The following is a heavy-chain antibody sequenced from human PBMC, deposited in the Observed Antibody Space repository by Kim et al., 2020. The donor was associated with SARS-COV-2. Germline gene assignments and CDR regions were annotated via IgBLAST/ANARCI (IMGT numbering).Heavy chain of an antibody. Sequence: GGSLRLSCAASGFTFSSYGMHWVRQAPGKGLEWVAVIWYDGSNKYYADSVKGRFTISRDNSKNTLYLQMNSLRAEDTAVYYCARELGSSWYSRHLEKYYYYYGMDVWGQGTTVTVSS. CDR2: IWYDGSNK. CDR3: ARELGSSWYSRHLEKYYYYYGMDV. D-gene: IGHD6-13*01. V-gene: IGHV3-33*01. CDR1: GFTFSSYG. J-gene: IGHJ6*02.